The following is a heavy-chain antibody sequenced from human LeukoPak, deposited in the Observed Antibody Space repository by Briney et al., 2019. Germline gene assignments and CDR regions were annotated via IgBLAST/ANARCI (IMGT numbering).Heavy chain of an antibody. D-gene: IGHD6-13*01. V-gene: IGHV4-59*01. Sequence: KPSETLSLTCTVSGGSISSYYWSWIRQPPGKGLEWIGYIYYSGSTNYNPSLKSRVTISVDTSKNPFSLTLSSVTAADTAVYYCARVGSSWYGGDYYFDYWGQGTLVTVSS. J-gene: IGHJ4*02. CDR2: IYYSGST. CDR3: ARVGSSWYGGDYYFDY. CDR1: GGSISSYY.